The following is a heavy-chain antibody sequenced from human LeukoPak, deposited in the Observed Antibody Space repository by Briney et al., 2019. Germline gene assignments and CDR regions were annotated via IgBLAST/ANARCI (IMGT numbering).Heavy chain of an antibody. CDR3: ARVLHSSGWYPYYFDY. Sequence: PSETLSLTCTVSGGSISSSSYYWGWIRQPPGKGLEWIGSIYYSGSTYHNPSLKSRVTISVDTSKNQFSLKLSSVTAADTAVYYCARVLHSSGWYPYYFDYWGQGTLVTVSS. V-gene: IGHV4-39*07. CDR2: IYYSGST. D-gene: IGHD6-19*01. J-gene: IGHJ4*02. CDR1: GGSISSSSYY.